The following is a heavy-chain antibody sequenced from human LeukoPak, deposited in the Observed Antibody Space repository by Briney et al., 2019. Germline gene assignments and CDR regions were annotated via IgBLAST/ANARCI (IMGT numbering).Heavy chain of an antibody. J-gene: IGHJ4*02. D-gene: IGHD3-10*01. CDR1: GFTFSNYA. CDR2: ISYDGTKK. V-gene: IGHV3-30*04. Sequence: QAGGSLRLSCAASGFTFSNYAIHWVRQAPGKGLEWVAVISYDGTKKYYADSVKGRFTISRDNSNNTLYLQMNSLRAEDTAVYYCARGRSRGVRFDYWDQGTLVTVSS. CDR3: ARGRSRGVRFDY.